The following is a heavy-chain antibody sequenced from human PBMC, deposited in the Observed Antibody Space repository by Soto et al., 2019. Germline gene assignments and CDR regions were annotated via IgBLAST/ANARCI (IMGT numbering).Heavy chain of an antibody. D-gene: IGHD6-6*01. CDR3: ARGPQAQYSSSSVWYFDL. V-gene: IGHV1-69*01. CDR1: GGTFSSYA. Sequence: QVQRVQSGAEVKKPGSSVKVSCKASGGTFSSYAISWVRQAPGQGLEWMGGIIPIFGTANYAQKFQGRVTITADESTSTAYMELSSLRSEDTAVYYCARGPQAQYSSSSVWYFDLWGRGTLVTVSS. J-gene: IGHJ2*01. CDR2: IIPIFGTA.